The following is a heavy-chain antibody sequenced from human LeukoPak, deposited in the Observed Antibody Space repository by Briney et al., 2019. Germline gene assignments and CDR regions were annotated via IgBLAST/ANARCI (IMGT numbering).Heavy chain of an antibody. D-gene: IGHD3-22*01. CDR2: ISAYNGNT. CDR3: ARALGTYDSSGYYPDY. Sequence: ASVKVSCKASGYTFTSYGISWVRQAPGRGLEWMGWISAYNGNTNYAQKLQGRVTMTTDTSTSTAYMELRSLRSDDTAVYYCARALGTYDSSGYYPDYWGQGTLVTVSS. CDR1: GYTFTSYG. J-gene: IGHJ4*02. V-gene: IGHV1-18*01.